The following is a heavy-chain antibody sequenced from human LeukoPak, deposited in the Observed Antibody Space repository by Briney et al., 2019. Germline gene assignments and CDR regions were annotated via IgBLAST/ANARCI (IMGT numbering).Heavy chain of an antibody. CDR1: GFTFSHYY. J-gene: IGHJ4*02. D-gene: IGHD4-17*01. CDR3: GRDLPAVTSIDY. CDR2: ISGSSGYI. Sequence: GGSLRLSCAASGFTFSHYYMTWVRQAPGKGLEWVSSISGSSGYIFYADSVKGRFTISRDNAKNSLYLQMNSLRAEDTAVYYCGRDLPAVTSIDYWGQGTLVTVSS. V-gene: IGHV3-21*06.